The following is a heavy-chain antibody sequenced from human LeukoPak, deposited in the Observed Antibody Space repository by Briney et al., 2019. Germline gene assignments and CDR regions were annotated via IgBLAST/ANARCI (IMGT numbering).Heavy chain of an antibody. CDR2: IWYDGSNE. Sequence: GGSLRLSCAASGFTFSSYGMHWVRQAPGKGLEWVAVIWYDGSNEYYADSVKGRFTISRDNSKNTLYLQMNSLRAEDTAVYYCARTTELWDAFDIWGQGTMVTVSS. D-gene: IGHD3-16*01. J-gene: IGHJ3*02. CDR1: GFTFSSYG. V-gene: IGHV3-33*01. CDR3: ARTTELWDAFDI.